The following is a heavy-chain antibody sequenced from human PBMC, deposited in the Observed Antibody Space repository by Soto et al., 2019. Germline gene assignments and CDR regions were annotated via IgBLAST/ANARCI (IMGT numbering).Heavy chain of an antibody. D-gene: IGHD4-17*01. J-gene: IGHJ6*03. Sequence: QVQLVESGGGVVQPGRSLRLSCAASGFTFSSYGMHWVRQAPGKGLEWVAVISYDGINKYYADSVKGRFTISRDNSKNTLYLQMTSLRGDDTAVYYCANTAWRDYRDDDSYYYYYYLDVWGSGSTVTVSS. CDR1: GFTFSSYG. V-gene: IGHV3-30*18. CDR2: ISYDGINK. CDR3: ANTAWRDYRDDDSYYYYYYLDV.